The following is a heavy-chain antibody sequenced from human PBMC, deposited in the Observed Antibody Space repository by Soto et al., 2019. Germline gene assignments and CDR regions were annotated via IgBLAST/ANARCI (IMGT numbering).Heavy chain of an antibody. CDR3: ARDHPHSYGVYYFDY. Sequence: SEALSPTCTSTGGAISKYYWNGIRPSPGKGLEWIGYIYSSGSTHYNPSLQNRVTISIDTSKNQVSLKVNSVTAADTAVYYCARDHPHSYGVYYFDYWGQGTPVTVSS. D-gene: IGHD5-18*01. CDR2: IYSSGST. V-gene: IGHV4-59*01. J-gene: IGHJ4*02. CDR1: GGAISKYY.